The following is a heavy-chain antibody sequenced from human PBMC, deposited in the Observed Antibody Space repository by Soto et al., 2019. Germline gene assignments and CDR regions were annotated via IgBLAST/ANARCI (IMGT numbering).Heavy chain of an antibody. CDR3: AREIWFGEPIDY. J-gene: IGHJ4*02. CDR2: ISAYNGNT. V-gene: IGHV1-18*01. Sequence: GASVKVSCKASGYTFTSYAMHWVRQAPGQRLEWMGWISAYNGNTNYAQKLQGRVTMTTDTSTSTAYMELRSLRSDDTAVYYCAREIWFGEPIDYWGQGTLVTVSS. CDR1: GYTFTSYA. D-gene: IGHD3-10*01.